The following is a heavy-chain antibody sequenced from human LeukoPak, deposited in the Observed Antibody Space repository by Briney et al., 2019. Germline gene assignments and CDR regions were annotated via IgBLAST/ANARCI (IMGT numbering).Heavy chain of an antibody. V-gene: IGHV3-21*01. Sequence: PGGSLRLSCEGSGFTFSKYTTNWVRQAPGKGLEWVSSISNSGVYTYYADSLKGRFTISRDNAANSLFLQMNSLSAEDTAVYYCAGGQYYSDTSGYLRGWFDPWGQGTLVSVSS. CDR1: GFTFSKYT. D-gene: IGHD3-22*01. J-gene: IGHJ5*02. CDR2: ISNSGVYT. CDR3: AGGQYYSDTSGYLRGWFDP.